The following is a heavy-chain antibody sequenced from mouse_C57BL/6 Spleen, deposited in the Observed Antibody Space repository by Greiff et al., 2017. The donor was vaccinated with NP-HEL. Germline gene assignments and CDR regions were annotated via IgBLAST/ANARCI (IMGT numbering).Heavy chain of an antibody. V-gene: IGHV1-26*01. D-gene: IGHD1-1*02. CDR2: INPNNGGT. J-gene: IGHJ2*01. CDR3: ARGGGQAHYFDY. CDR1: GYTFTDYY. Sequence: EVQLQQSGPELVKPGASVKISCKASGYTFTDYYMNWVKQSHGKSLEWIGDINPNNGGTSYNQKFKGKATLTVDKSSSTAYMELRSLTSEDSAVYYCARGGGQAHYFDYWGQGTTLTVSS.